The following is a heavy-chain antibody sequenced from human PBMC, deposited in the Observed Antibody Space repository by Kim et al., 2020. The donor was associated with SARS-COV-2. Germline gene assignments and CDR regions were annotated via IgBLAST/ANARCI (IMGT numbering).Heavy chain of an antibody. CDR3: ARAGYSSYETDY. Sequence: NYNPSLKSRVTISVDTSKNQFSLKLSSVTAADTAVYYCARAGYSSYETDYWGQGTLVTVSS. J-gene: IGHJ4*02. V-gene: IGHV4-59*01. D-gene: IGHD6-19*01.